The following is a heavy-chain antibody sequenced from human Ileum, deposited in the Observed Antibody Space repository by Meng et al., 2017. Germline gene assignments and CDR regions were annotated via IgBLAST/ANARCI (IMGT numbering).Heavy chain of an antibody. Sequence: QVQLVQSGTEVKKPGASVKLSCKASGYNFINYYIHWVRQAPGQGLEWMGIINPNPTLGKTGNAQKFQGRITITRDTSTSVVYMELSSLRSDDTAIYYCVRTWGKYSSGLDYFDSWGQGVLVTVSS. D-gene: IGHD3-16*01. CDR2: INPNPTLGKT. CDR3: VRTWGKYSSGLDYFDS. V-gene: IGHV1-46*01. CDR1: GYNFINYY. J-gene: IGHJ4*02.